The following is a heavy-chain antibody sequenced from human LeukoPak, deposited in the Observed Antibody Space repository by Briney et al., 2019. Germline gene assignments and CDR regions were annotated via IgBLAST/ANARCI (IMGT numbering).Heavy chain of an antibody. CDR2: MCGTAGCT. D-gene: IGHD3-22*01. CDR1: GFTFYMYA. CDR3: AKDRPNFHENSGHYYRRDGDS. Sequence: PGGSLTLSCQASGFTFYMYAMSWVRQAPGKGLEWVASMCGTAGCTFYPDSVKGRFTISRDYSKNVLYLRMNSLTAEDTAIYYCAKDRPNFHENSGHYYRRDGDSWGQGTLVTVSS. V-gene: IGHV3-23*01. J-gene: IGHJ5*01.